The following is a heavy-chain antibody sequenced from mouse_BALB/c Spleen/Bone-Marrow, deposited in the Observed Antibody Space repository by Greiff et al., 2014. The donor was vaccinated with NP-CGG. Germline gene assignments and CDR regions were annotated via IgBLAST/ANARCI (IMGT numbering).Heavy chain of an antibody. D-gene: IGHD5-1-1*01. CDR2: ISYYGIT. J-gene: IGHJ4*01. CDR3: ARSYQAIDY. V-gene: IGHV3-2*02. Sequence: VQLKESGPGLVKPSQSLSLTCTVTGYSITSDFAWNWIRQFPGNKLEWMGYISYYGITSYNPSLKSRISITRDTSKNQFFLQLNSVTSEDPAPYFCARSYQAIDYWGQRNPVPVPS. CDR1: GYSITSDFA.